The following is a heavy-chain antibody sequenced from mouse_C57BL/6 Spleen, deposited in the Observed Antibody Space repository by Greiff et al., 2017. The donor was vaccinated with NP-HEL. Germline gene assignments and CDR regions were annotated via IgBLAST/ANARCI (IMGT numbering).Heavy chain of an antibody. V-gene: IGHV5-17*01. CDR3: ARPKRGYYYAMDY. J-gene: IGHJ4*01. CDR1: GFTFSDYG. Sequence: EVKLVESGGGLVKPGGSLKLSCAASGFTFSDYGMHWVRQAPERGLEWVAYISSGSSTIYYADTVKGRFTISRDNAKNTLFLQMTSLRSEDTAMYYCARPKRGYYYAMDYWGQGTSVTVSS. CDR2: ISSGSSTI.